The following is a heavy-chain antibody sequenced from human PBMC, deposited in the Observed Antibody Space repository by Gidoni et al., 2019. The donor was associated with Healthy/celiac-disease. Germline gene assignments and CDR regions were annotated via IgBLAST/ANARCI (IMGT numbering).Heavy chain of an antibody. D-gene: IGHD2-2*01. V-gene: IGHV4-61*01. CDR2: IYYSGST. CDR1: GVSVSRGSYY. CDR3: ARVRGTSIYYYYGMDV. Sequence: QVQLQESGPGLVKPSETLSLTCTFSGVSVSRGSYYWSWIRQPPGKGLEWIGYIYYSGSTNYNPSLKSRVTISVDTSKNQFSLKLSSVTAADTAVYYCARVRGTSIYYYYGMDVWGQGTTVTVSS. J-gene: IGHJ6*02.